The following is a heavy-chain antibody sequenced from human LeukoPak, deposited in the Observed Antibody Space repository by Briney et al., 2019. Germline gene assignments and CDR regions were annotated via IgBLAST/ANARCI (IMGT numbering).Heavy chain of an antibody. CDR2: ISSSGSTI. V-gene: IGHV3-48*03. Sequence: GGSLRLSCAASGFTFSSYEMNRVRQAPGKGLEWVSYISSSGSTIYYADSVKGRFTISRDNAKNSLYLQMNSLRAEDTAVYYCASTRGSSFGYWGQGTLVTVSS. CDR3: ASTRGSSFGY. D-gene: IGHD3-10*01. J-gene: IGHJ4*02. CDR1: GFTFSSYE.